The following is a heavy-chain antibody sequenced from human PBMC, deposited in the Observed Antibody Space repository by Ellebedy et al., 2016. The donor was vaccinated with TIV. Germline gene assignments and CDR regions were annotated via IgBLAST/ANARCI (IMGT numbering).Heavy chain of an antibody. J-gene: IGHJ6*02. Sequence: SETLSLTCAVSGGSISSSNWWSWVRQPPGKGLEWIGEIYHSGSTNYNPSLKSRVTISVDKSKNQFSLKLSSVTAADTAVYYCARPLFRFLEYFYYGLDVWGQGTMVTVSS. CDR2: IYHSGST. D-gene: IGHD3-3*01. CDR3: ARPLFRFLEYFYYGLDV. CDR1: GGSISSSNW. V-gene: IGHV4-4*02.